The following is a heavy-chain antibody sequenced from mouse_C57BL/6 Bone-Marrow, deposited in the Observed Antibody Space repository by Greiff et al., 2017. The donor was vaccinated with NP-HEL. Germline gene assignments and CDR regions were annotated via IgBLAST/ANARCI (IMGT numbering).Heavy chain of an antibody. J-gene: IGHJ3*01. D-gene: IGHD3-2*02. CDR2: ISSGGSYT. CDR3: ARQDSSGYGFAY. V-gene: IGHV5-6*01. CDR1: GFTFSSYG. Sequence: EVMLVESGGDLVKPGGSLKLSCAASGFTFSSYGMSWVRQTPDKRLAWVATISSGGSYTYYPDSVKGRFTISSDNAKNTLYLQMSSLKSEDTAMYYCARQDSSGYGFAYWGQGTLVTVSA.